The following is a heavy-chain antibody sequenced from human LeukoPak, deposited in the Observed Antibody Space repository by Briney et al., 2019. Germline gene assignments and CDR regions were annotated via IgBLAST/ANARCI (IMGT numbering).Heavy chain of an antibody. Sequence: GGSLRVSCAASGFTFSSYTMNWVRQAPGKGLEWVSSISSSSTYIDYADSVKGRFTISRDDAKKSLYLQMNSLRVEDTAVYYCASSGYSSSWLSYWGQGTLVTVSS. CDR2: ISSSSTYI. CDR1: GFTFSSYT. J-gene: IGHJ4*02. V-gene: IGHV3-21*01. D-gene: IGHD6-13*01. CDR3: ASSGYSSSWLSY.